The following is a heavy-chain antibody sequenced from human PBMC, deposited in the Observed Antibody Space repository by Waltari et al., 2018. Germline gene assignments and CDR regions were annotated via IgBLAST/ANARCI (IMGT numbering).Heavy chain of an antibody. Sequence: QVHLVQSGAEVKKPGASVKVSCKASGYTFTGYQIHWVRPAPGQGLEWMGWINPNRRGTNYAQNFQGRVTITRDTSIRTAYMELSRLRSDDTAMYYCARDLVVGSWDYWGQGTLVTVSS. D-gene: IGHD1-26*01. CDR1: GYTFTGYQ. CDR2: INPNRRGT. V-gene: IGHV1-2*02. CDR3: ARDLVVGSWDY. J-gene: IGHJ4*02.